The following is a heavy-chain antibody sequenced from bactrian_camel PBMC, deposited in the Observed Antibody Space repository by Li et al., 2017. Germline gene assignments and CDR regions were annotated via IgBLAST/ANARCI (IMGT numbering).Heavy chain of an antibody. CDR2: ICTEGTT. CDR1: GFNYRDYC. Sequence: HVQLVESGGGAVQVGGSLKLSCVSPGFNYRDYCKAWFRQAPGKEREGVAVICTEGTTRYADFLKGRFTVSQDHTKNTLYLQMNNLKPEDMAMYYCAAEPAYSDYVGWALLSPAEYNFWGQGTQVTVS. CDR3: AAEPAYSDYVGWALLSPAEYNF. V-gene: IGHV3S26*01. D-gene: IGHD4*01. J-gene: IGHJ4*01.